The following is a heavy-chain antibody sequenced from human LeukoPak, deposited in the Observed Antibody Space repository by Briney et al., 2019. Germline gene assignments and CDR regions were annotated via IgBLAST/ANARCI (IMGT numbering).Heavy chain of an antibody. Sequence: GGSLRLSCAASGFTFNTYDMHWVRQGTGKGLEWVSTIGTAGDTYYTGSVKGRFTISRENAKKSLYLQMHSLRAGDTALYYCKRADSLVERNAFDIWGQGTMVTVSS. J-gene: IGHJ3*02. CDR2: IGTAGDT. V-gene: IGHV3-13*01. CDR1: GFTFNTYD. CDR3: KRADSLVERNAFDI. D-gene: IGHD1-1*01.